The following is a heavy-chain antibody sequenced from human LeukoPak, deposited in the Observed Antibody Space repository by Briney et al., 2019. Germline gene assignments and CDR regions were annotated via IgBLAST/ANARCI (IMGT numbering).Heavy chain of an antibody. CDR2: ISAYNGNT. J-gene: IGHJ3*02. D-gene: IGHD3-22*01. V-gene: IGHV1-18*01. CDR1: GYTFTSYG. CDR3: ARELYYYDSSGYIPNAFDI. Sequence: ASVTVSCKASGYTFTSYGISWVRQAPGQGLEWMGWISAYNGNTNYAQKLQGRVTMTTDTSTSTAYMELRSLRSDDTAVYYCARELYYYDSSGYIPNAFDIWGQGTMVTVSS.